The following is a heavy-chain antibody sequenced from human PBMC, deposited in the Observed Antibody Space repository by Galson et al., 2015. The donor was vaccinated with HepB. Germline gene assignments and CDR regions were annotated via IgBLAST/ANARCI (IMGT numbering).Heavy chain of an antibody. D-gene: IGHD3-9*01. Sequence: SLRLSCAASGFTFSSYGMHWVRQTPGKGLEWVAVIWYDGSNKYYADSVKGRFTISRDNSKNTLYLQMNSLRAEDTAVYYCARDRDDILTTPEVGYYFDYWGQGTLVTVSS. CDR3: ARDRDDILTTPEVGYYFDY. J-gene: IGHJ4*02. CDR1: GFTFSSYG. CDR2: IWYDGSNK. V-gene: IGHV3-33*01.